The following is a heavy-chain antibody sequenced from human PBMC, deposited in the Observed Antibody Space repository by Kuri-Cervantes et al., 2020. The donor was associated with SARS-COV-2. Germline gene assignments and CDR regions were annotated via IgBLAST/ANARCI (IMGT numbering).Heavy chain of an antibody. D-gene: IGHD3-3*01. CDR2: IYTSGST. Sequence: GSLRLSCTVSGDSISSYFWSWVRQPAGKGLEWIGHIYTSGSTNYNPSLKSRVTMSVDASKNHFSLRLSSVTAADTAVYYCARSPDLWWFDPWGQGTLVTVSS. CDR3: ARSPDLWWFDP. J-gene: IGHJ5*02. V-gene: IGHV4-4*07. CDR1: GDSISSYF.